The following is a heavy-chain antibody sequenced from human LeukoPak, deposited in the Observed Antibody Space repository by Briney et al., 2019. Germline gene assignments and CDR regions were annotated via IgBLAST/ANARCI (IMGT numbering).Heavy chain of an antibody. CDR1: GFTFSSYA. Sequence: GGSLRLSCAASGFTFSSYAMSWVRQAPGKGLEWVSAISSSGGSTYYADSVKGRFTISRDNSKNRLYLRMNSLRAEDTALYYCAKDFVVVPGLVNYFDSWGQGTLVTVSS. CDR2: ISSSGGST. J-gene: IGHJ4*02. V-gene: IGHV3-23*01. CDR3: AKDFVVVPGLVNYFDS. D-gene: IGHD2-2*01.